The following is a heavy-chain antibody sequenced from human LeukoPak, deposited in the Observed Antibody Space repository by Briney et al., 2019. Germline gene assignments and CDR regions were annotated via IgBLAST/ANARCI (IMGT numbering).Heavy chain of an antibody. CDR3: AGPRGYYDSSGYFPDAFDI. J-gene: IGHJ3*02. Sequence: SETLSLTCGVYSGSFSGYYWTWFRQPPGKGLEWIGEFNHSWGAKYNPSLKSRATISVDTSKNQFSLKLSSVTAADTAVYYCAGPRGYYDSSGYFPDAFDIWGQGTMVTVSS. V-gene: IGHV4-34*01. D-gene: IGHD3-22*01. CDR2: FNHSWGA. CDR1: SGSFSGYY.